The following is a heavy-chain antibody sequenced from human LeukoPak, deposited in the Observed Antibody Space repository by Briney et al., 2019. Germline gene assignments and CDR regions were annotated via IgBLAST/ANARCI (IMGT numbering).Heavy chain of an antibody. Sequence: SETLSLTCTVSGGSISSSSYYWGWIRQAPGKGLEWIGSIYYSGSTYYNPSLKSRITISVDTSKNQFSLKLSSVTAADTAVYYCASELGYCRSTSCHQDYWGQGTLVTVSS. CDR2: IYYSGST. CDR1: GGSISSSSYY. CDR3: ASELGYCRSTSCHQDY. J-gene: IGHJ4*02. V-gene: IGHV4-39*01. D-gene: IGHD2-2*01.